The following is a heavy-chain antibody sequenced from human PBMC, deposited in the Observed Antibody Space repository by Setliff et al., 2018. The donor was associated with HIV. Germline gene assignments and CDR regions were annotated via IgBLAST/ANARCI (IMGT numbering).Heavy chain of an antibody. V-gene: IGHV1-69*13. CDR2: IIPHFDAP. Sequence: SVKVSCKASGGTFTSSAISWVRQARGQGLEWMGAIIPHFDAPQYAQKFQGRVTITADQSTSTAYMELSGLTSEDTAVYYCARPLPIGGYCSSTSCQGAFDFWGQGTMVTVSS. D-gene: IGHD2-2*01. CDR3: ARPLPIGGYCSSTSCQGAFDF. J-gene: IGHJ3*01. CDR1: GGTFTSSA.